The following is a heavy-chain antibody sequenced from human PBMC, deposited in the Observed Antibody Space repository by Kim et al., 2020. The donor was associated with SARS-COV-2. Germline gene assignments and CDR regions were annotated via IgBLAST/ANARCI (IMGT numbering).Heavy chain of an antibody. CDR3: ARSGYGTYPQGAYYYGLDV. J-gene: IGHJ6*02. CDR1: GFRFDDYA. Sequence: GGSLRLSCAASGFRFDDYALHWVRQPPGKGLEWVSGISWNGDNRGYADSVMGRFTISRDNAKNSLYLQMNELRPDDTALYYCARSGYGTYPQGAYYYGLDVWGQGTTVTVSS. V-gene: IGHV3-9*01. CDR2: ISWNGDNR. D-gene: IGHD3-16*02.